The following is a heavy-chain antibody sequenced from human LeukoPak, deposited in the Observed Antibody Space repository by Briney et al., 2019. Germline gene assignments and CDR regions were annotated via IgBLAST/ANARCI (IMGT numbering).Heavy chain of an antibody. D-gene: IGHD3-9*01. Sequence: GGSLRLSCVASGFTFSAYNIHWVRQDPGEPLEWVSTISSTRDNYKYYGDSVRGRFTISRDNAKNSVYLQMNSLTVADTAVYFCARGTDWSPLDFDFWGRGTQVTVSS. V-gene: IGHV3-21*06. CDR2: ISSTRDNYK. J-gene: IGHJ4*02. CDR3: ARGTDWSPLDFDF. CDR1: GFTFSAYN.